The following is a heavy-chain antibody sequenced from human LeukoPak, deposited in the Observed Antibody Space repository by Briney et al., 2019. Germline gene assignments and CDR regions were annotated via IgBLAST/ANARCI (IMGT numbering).Heavy chain of an antibody. CDR3: AGDFSGWYGSPLDY. V-gene: IGHV3-48*01. CDR1: GFTFSSYS. J-gene: IGHJ4*02. D-gene: IGHD6-19*01. Sequence: GGSLRLSCGASGFTFSSYSLNWVRQAPGKGLEWVSYISSGSSTIYYADSVKGRFTISRDNSKNTLYLQMNSLRAEDTAVYYCAGDFSGWYGSPLDYWRQGTLATVSS. CDR2: ISSGSSTI.